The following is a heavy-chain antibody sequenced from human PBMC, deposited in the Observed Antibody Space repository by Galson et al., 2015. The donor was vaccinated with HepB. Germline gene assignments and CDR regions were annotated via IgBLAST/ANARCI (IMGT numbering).Heavy chain of an antibody. D-gene: IGHD6-13*01. Sequence: SVKVSCKASGGTFSSYAISWVRQAPGQGLEWMGGIIPIFGTVNYAQKFQGRVTITADESTSTAYMELSSLRSEDTAVYYCARDLVGSSWYNDAFDIWGQGTMVTVSS. CDR3: ARDLVGSSWYNDAFDI. V-gene: IGHV1-69*13. CDR1: GGTFSSYA. J-gene: IGHJ3*02. CDR2: IIPIFGTV.